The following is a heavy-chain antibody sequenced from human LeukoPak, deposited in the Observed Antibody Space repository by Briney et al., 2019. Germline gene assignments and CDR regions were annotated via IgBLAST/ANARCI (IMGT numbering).Heavy chain of an antibody. CDR2: IYPGDSDT. D-gene: IGHD6-13*01. J-gene: IGHJ4*02. Sequence: IIYPGDSDTRYSPSFQGQVTISADKSISTAYLQWSSLKASDTAMYYCARQGLIAAAGLRWGQGTLVTVSS. V-gene: IGHV5-51*01. CDR3: ARQGLIAAAGLR.